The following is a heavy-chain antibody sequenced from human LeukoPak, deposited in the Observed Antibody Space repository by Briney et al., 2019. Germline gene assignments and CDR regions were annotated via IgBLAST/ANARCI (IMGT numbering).Heavy chain of an antibody. J-gene: IGHJ4*02. CDR1: GFTFSSYS. D-gene: IGHD6-6*01. V-gene: IGHV3-21*01. CDR2: ISSSSSYI. CDR3: ASINPEYSSSSAY. Sequence: GGSLRLSCAASGFTFSSYSMNWVRQAPGKGLEWVSSISSSSSYIYYADSVKGRFTISRDNAKNSLYLQMNSLRAEDTAVYYCASINPEYSSSSAYWGQGTLVTVSS.